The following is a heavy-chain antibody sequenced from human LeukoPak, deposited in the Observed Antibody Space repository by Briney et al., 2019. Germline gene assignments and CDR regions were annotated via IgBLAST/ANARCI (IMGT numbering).Heavy chain of an antibody. CDR3: AKGEQQLDIYDY. Sequence: GGSLRLSCAASGFIFSSYAMSWVRQAPGKGLEWVSAISGSGGSTYYADSVKGRFTISRDNSKNTLYLQMNSLRAEDTAVYYCAKGEQQLDIYDYWGQGTLVTVSS. CDR2: ISGSGGST. CDR1: GFIFSSYA. V-gene: IGHV3-23*01. J-gene: IGHJ4*02. D-gene: IGHD6-13*01.